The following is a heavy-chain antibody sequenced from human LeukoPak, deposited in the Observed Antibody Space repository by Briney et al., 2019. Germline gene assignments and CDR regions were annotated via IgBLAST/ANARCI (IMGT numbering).Heavy chain of an antibody. CDR2: IIPIFGTA. J-gene: IGHJ3*02. CDR3: ASSYGDCEDDAFDI. Sequence: SVKVSCKASGGTFSSYAISWVRQAPGQGLEWMGRIIPIFGTANYAQKFQGRVTITTDESTSTAYMELSSLRSEDTAVYYCASSYGDCEDDAFDIWGQGTMVTVSS. V-gene: IGHV1-69*05. CDR1: GGTFSSYA. D-gene: IGHD4-17*01.